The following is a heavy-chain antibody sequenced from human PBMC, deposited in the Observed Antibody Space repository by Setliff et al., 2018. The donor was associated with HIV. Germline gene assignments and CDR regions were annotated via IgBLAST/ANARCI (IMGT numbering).Heavy chain of an antibody. CDR2: INQERTT. J-gene: IGHJ4*02. CDR3: ARHGDYNFWSGYYFDF. V-gene: IGHV4-34*01. Sequence: PSETLSLTCAVYRGSFSHYYWTWIRQSPGKGLEWIAEINQERTTFYNPSLKSRVTMSLDTSRNEVSLRLNSVTAADTAVYYCARHGDYNFWSGYYFDFWGQGTLVTVSS. CDR1: RGSFSHYY. D-gene: IGHD3-3*01.